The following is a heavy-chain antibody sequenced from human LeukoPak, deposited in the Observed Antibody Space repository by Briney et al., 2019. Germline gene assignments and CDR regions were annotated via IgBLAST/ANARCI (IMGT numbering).Heavy chain of an antibody. CDR1: GFTFSSYA. CDR3: AKGGLVHRFDP. V-gene: IGHV3-23*01. CDR2: IGGSGDNT. Sequence: GGSLRLSCAASGFTFSSYAMNWVRQAPGKGLEWVSGIGGSGDNTYYADSVKGRFTISRDNSKNTLYLQMNSLRADDTAVYYCAKGGLVHRFDPWGQGTLVTVSS. J-gene: IGHJ5*02.